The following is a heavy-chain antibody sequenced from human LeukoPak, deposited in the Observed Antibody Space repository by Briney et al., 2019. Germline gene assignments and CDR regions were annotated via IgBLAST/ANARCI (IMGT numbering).Heavy chain of an antibody. CDR3: ARDTYDSSGYYHDY. V-gene: IGHV4-59*01. CDR1: GGSISRYY. J-gene: IGHJ4*02. CDR2: IYYSGST. D-gene: IGHD3-22*01. Sequence: SETLSLTCTVSGGSISRYYWSWIRQPPGKGLEWIGYIYYSGSTNYNPSLKSRVTISVDTSKNQFSLKLSSVTAADTAVYYCARDTYDSSGYYHDYWGQGTLVTVSS.